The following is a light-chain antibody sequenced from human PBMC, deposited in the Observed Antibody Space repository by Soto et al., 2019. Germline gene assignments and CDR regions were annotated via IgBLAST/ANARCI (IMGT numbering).Light chain of an antibody. V-gene: IGKV1-39*01. CDR1: QSISRY. CDR3: QQSYNFLFT. J-gene: IGKJ3*01. Sequence: DIQMTQSPSSLSASVGDTVTITCRASQSISRYLNWYQQKPGKAPNLLIYGATSLQSGAPSRFSGSGSATDFTLTISSLQPEDFATYFCQQSYNFLFTFGPGTKVDIK. CDR2: GAT.